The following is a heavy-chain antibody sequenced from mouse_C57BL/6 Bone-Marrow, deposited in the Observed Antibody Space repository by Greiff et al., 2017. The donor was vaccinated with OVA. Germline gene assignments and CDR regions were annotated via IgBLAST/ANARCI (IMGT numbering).Heavy chain of an antibody. D-gene: IGHD2-2*01. J-gene: IGHJ3*01. Sequence: QVHVKQSGAELARPGASVKLSCKASGYTFTSYGISWVKQRTGQGLEWIGEIYPRSGNTYYNEKFKGKATLTADKSSSTAYMELRSLTSEDSAVYFCAREALWLRRAWFAYWGQGTLVTVSA. V-gene: IGHV1-81*01. CDR1: GYTFTSYG. CDR2: IYPRSGNT. CDR3: AREALWLRRAWFAY.